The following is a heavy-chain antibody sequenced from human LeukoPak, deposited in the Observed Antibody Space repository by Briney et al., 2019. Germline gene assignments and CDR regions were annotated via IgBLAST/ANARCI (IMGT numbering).Heavy chain of an antibody. CDR2: INHGGST. Sequence: SETLSLTCAVYGGSFSGYYWSWIRQPPGKGLEWIGEINHGGSTNYNPSLKSRVTISVDTSKNQFSLKLRSVTAADTAVYYCASRGDPRSSGYYHATNYYGMDVWGQGTTVTVSS. D-gene: IGHD3-22*01. J-gene: IGHJ6*02. CDR3: ASRGDPRSSGYYHATNYYGMDV. V-gene: IGHV4-34*01. CDR1: GGSFSGYY.